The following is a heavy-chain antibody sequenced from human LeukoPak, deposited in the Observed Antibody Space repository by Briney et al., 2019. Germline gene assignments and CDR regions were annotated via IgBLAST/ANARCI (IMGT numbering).Heavy chain of an antibody. J-gene: IGHJ5*02. CDR1: GFTVSSDY. V-gene: IGHV3-53*05. CDR3: ARNWFDP. CDR2: IYSGVST. Sequence: GGSLRFSCAASGFTVSSDYMSWVRQAPGKGLEWVSVIYSGVSTYYADSVKGRFTISRDKSKNTVYLQMNSLRFEDTAMYYCARNWFDPWGQGTLVAVSS.